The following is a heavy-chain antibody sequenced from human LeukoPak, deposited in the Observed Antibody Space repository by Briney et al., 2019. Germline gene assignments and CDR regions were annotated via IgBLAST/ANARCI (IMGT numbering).Heavy chain of an antibody. D-gene: IGHD4-11*01. CDR3: AKDAQRGFDYSNSLEY. CDR1: GFTFSSYS. J-gene: IGHJ4*02. Sequence: GGSLRLSCAASGFTFSSYSMNWVRQAPGKGLEWVSSISSSSSYIYYADSVKGRFTISRDNAKNSLYLQMNSLRAEDTAVYYCAKDAQRGFDYSNSLEYWGQGTLVTVSS. CDR2: ISSSSSYI. V-gene: IGHV3-21*01.